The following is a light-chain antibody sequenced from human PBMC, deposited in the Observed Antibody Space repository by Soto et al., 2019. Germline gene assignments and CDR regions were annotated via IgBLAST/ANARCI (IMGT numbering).Light chain of an antibody. CDR3: QQANSFPFT. V-gene: IGKV1-12*01. CDR2: AAS. CDR1: QGISSW. J-gene: IGKJ3*01. Sequence: DIQMTQSPSSVSASVGDRVTITCRASQGISSWLAWYQKKPGKAPKLLIYAASSLLSEVPSRCSGSGSGTDFTLTISSLQPEDSATYYCQQANSFPFTFGPGTKVDIK.